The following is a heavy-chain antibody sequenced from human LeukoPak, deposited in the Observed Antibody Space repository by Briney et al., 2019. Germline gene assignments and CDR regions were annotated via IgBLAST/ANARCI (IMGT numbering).Heavy chain of an antibody. V-gene: IGHV1-24*01. CDR3: ATEISLPCFDP. J-gene: IGHJ5*02. CDR2: FDPEDGET. Sequence: GASVKVSCRFSGYTLKLSMHWVRQTPGKGLEWMGGFDPEDGETIYAQKFQGRVTMTEDTSTDTAYMELSSLRSEDTAVYYCATEISLPCFDPWGQGTLVTVSS. CDR1: GYTLKLS. D-gene: IGHD2/OR15-2a*01.